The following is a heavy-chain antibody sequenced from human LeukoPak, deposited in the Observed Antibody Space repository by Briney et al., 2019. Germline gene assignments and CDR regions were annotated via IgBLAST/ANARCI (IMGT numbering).Heavy chain of an antibody. V-gene: IGHV4-34*01. CDR1: GGSFSGYY. J-gene: IGHJ3*02. Sequence: PSETLSLTCAVYGGSFSGYYWCWIRQPPGKGLEWIGEINHSGSTNYNPSLKSRVTISVDTSKNQFSLKLSSVTAADTAVYYGARPIWELLVRSAFDIWGQGTMVTVSS. D-gene: IGHD1-26*01. CDR3: ARPIWELLVRSAFDI. CDR2: INHSGST.